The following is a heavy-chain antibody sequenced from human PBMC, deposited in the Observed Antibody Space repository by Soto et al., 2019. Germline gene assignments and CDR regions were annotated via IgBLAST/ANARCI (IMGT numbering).Heavy chain of an antibody. CDR1: GFTFSSCS. CDR2: ISSSRGTI. Sequence: EVQLVESGGGLVQPGGSLRLSCAASGFTFSSCSMNWVRQAPGKGLEWVSYISSSRGTIYYADSVKVRFTISRDNAKNSLYLQMDSLRGEDTALYYCARDDSSGYYVEPCDYWGQGTLVTVSS. V-gene: IGHV3-48*01. D-gene: IGHD3-22*01. CDR3: ARDDSSGYYVEPCDY. J-gene: IGHJ4*02.